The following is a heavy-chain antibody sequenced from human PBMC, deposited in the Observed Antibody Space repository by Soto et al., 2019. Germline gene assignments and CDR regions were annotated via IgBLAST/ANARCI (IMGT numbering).Heavy chain of an antibody. CDR1: GGSISSSNW. Sequence: LSLTCAVSGGSISSSNWWSWVRQPPGKGLEWIGEIYHSGSTNYNPSLKSRVTISVDKSKNQFSLKLSSVTAADTAVYYCASIAAAWGGAFHFCGQGTMRTVS. J-gene: IGHJ3*01. D-gene: IGHD6-13*01. CDR2: IYHSGST. V-gene: IGHV4-4*02. CDR3: ASIAAAWGGAFHF.